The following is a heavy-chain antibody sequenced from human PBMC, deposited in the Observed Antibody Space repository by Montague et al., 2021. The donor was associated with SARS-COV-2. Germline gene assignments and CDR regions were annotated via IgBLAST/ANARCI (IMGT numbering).Heavy chain of an antibody. J-gene: IGHJ4*02. V-gene: IGHV4-34*01. CDR1: GGSFSGYY. Sequence: SETLSLTCAVYGGSFSGYYWSWIRQPPGKGLEWIGEITHSGSTNYNPSLKSRVTISLDTSTNQFSLKLSSVTAADTAVYYCARRPSSGWSFDYWGQGTQVSVSS. CDR2: ITHSGST. D-gene: IGHD6-19*01. CDR3: ARRPSSGWSFDY.